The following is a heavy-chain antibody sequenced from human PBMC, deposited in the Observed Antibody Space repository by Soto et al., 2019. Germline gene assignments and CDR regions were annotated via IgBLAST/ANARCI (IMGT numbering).Heavy chain of an antibody. J-gene: IGHJ4*02. Sequence: GGSLRLSCAASGFTFSSYPLSWVRQAPGKGLEWVSLIGDSGDATSYADAVKGRFTISRDNSKNTLYLQLNSLRAEDTAVYYCARFSRQTMVRGELDYWGQGVLVTVSS. D-gene: IGHD3-10*01. V-gene: IGHV3-23*01. CDR2: IGDSGDAT. CDR3: ARFSRQTMVRGELDY. CDR1: GFTFSSYP.